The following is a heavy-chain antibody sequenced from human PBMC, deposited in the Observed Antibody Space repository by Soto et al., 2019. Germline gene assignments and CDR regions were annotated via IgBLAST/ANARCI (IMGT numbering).Heavy chain of an antibody. CDR3: AREYCSGGSCYEYNYYMDV. J-gene: IGHJ6*03. CDR2: IKQDGSEK. D-gene: IGHD2-15*01. Sequence: GGSLRLSCAASGFTFSSYWMSWVRQAPGKGLEWVANIKQDGSEKYYVDSVKGRFTISRDNAKNSLYLQMNSLRAEDTAVYYCAREYCSGGSCYEYNYYMDVWGKGTTVTVSS. V-gene: IGHV3-7*01. CDR1: GFTFSSYW.